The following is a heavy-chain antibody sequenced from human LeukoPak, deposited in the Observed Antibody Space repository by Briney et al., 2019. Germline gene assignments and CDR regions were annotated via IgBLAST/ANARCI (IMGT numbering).Heavy chain of an antibody. J-gene: IGHJ4*02. CDR2: IYYSGST. CDR1: GGSITSSIYY. D-gene: IGHD6-6*01. CDR3: EASSLENLDY. Sequence: PSETLSLTCTVSGGSITSSIYYWGWIRQPPGKGLEWIGSIYYSGSTYYNPSLKSRVTISVDTSKNQFSLKLSSVTAADTAVYYCEASSLENLDYWGQGTLVTVSS. V-gene: IGHV4-39*01.